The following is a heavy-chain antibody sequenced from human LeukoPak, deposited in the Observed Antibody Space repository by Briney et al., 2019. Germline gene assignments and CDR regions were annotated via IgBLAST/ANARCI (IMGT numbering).Heavy chain of an antibody. V-gene: IGHV4-30-4*08. CDR2: IYYSGST. J-gene: IGHJ6*03. Sequence: SETLSLTCTVSGGSISSGDYYWSWIRQPPGKGLEWIGYIYYSGSTYYNPSLKSRVTISVDTSKNQFSLKLSSVTAADTAVYYCARRRDYYYYYMDVWGKGTTVTVSS. CDR3: ARRRDYYYYYMDV. CDR1: GGSISSGDYY.